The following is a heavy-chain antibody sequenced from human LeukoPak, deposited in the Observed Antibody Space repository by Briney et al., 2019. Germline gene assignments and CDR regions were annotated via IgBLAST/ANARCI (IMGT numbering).Heavy chain of an antibody. J-gene: IGHJ4*02. CDR3: AREGVSGSYLGY. V-gene: IGHV1-46*01. CDR2: INPSGGST. Sequence: GASVKVSCKASGYSFTSYYIHWVRLAPGQGLEWMGVINPSGGSTRYAQKFQDRVTMTRDMSTSTVYMELSSPRSEDTAVYYCAREGVSGSYLGYWGQGTLVTVSS. CDR1: GYSFTSYY. D-gene: IGHD1-26*01.